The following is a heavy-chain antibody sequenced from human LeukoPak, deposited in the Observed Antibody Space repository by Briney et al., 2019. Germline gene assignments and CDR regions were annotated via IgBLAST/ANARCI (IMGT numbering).Heavy chain of an antibody. V-gene: IGHV1-2*02. CDR1: GYTFTGYY. Sequence: ASVKVSCKASGYTFTGYYMHWVRQAPGQGLEWMGWINPNSGGTNYAQKFQGRVTMTRDTSISTAYMELSRLRSDDTAVYYCARESGSSSGYLGVYWGQGTLVTVSS. CDR2: INPNSGGT. D-gene: IGHD3-22*01. CDR3: ARESGSSSGYLGVY. J-gene: IGHJ4*02.